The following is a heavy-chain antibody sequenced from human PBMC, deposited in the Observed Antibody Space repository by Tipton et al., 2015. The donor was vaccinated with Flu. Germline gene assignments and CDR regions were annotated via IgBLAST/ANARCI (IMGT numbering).Heavy chain of an antibody. CDR3: AKFDTSTWALNEFFRH. CDR1: GFSVSRNY. J-gene: IGHJ1*01. V-gene: IGHV3-53*01. Sequence: SLRLSCAASGFSVSRNYMSWVRQAPGKGLEWVSVIYSGGSTDYADSVKGRFTISRDNSKNTLYLQMNSLRAEDTAVYFCAKFDTSTWALNEFFRHWGQGALVTVSS. D-gene: IGHD2/OR15-2a*01. CDR2: IYSGGST.